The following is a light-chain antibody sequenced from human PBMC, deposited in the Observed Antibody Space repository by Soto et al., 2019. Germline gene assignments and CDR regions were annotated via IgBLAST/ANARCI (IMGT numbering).Light chain of an antibody. CDR1: QSLSNN. J-gene: IGKJ4*01. V-gene: IGKV3D-15*01. CDR3: QQYNNWPLT. CDR2: FAS. Sequence: EIVMAQSPATLSVSPGERATLSCRASQSLSNNLAWYQQKPGQAPRLLIYFASTRATGIPARFSGSGSGTDFTLTISSLQSEDFAVYYCQQYNNWPLTFGEGTKVETK.